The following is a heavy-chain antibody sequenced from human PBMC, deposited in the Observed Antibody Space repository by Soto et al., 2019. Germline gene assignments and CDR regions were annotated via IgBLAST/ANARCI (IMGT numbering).Heavy chain of an antibody. D-gene: IGHD2-21*01. Sequence: EVQLVESGGGLVQPCRSLKLSCAASGFIFENSGMHWVRQAPGKGLEWVSGISWNSGNIGYADSVKGRFSISRDNAKKSLYLQMNSLRPDDTAFYFCVKAGVRDLIVEVPVYFDIWGLGTLVTVSS. CDR3: VKAGVRDLIVEVPVYFDI. CDR1: GFIFENSG. J-gene: IGHJ4*02. CDR2: ISWNSGNI. V-gene: IGHV3-9*01.